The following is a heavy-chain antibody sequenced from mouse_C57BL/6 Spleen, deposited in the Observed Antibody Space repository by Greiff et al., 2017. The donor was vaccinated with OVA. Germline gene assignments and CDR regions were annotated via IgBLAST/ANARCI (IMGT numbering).Heavy chain of an antibody. CDR1: GYTFTDYE. CDR2: IDPETGGT. Sequence: VQLQQSGAELVRPGASVTLSCKASGYTFTDYEMHWVKQTPVHGLEWIGAIDPETGGTAYNQKFKGKAILTADKSSSTTYMSLRSLTSEDSAVYYCTRTLYDGSPMDYWGQGTSVTVSS. D-gene: IGHD2-3*01. V-gene: IGHV1-15*01. J-gene: IGHJ4*01. CDR3: TRTLYDGSPMDY.